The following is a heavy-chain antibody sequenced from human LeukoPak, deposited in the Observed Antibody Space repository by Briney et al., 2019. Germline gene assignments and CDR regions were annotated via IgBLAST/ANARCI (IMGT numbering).Heavy chain of an antibody. CDR2: INHSGST. Sequence: KPSETLSLTCAVYDGSLSGYYWSWIRQPPGKGLEWIGEINHSGSTNYNPSLKSRITISIDTSKNQFSLKVNSVTAADTAVYYCARQSYGSGNNDNDESDEYWGQGTLVTVSS. CDR1: DGSLSGYY. CDR3: ARQSYGSGNNDNDESDEY. V-gene: IGHV4-34*01. J-gene: IGHJ4*02. D-gene: IGHD3-10*01.